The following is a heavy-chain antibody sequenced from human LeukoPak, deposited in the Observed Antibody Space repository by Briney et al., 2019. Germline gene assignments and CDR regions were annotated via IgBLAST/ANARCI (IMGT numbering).Heavy chain of an antibody. Sequence: ASVKVSCKASGYTFTSYGISWVRQAPGQGLEWMGWISAYNGNTNYAQKLQGRVTMTTETSTSTPYMELRSLRSDDTAVYYCARRVVGATDLFDYWGQGTLVTVSS. V-gene: IGHV1-18*01. J-gene: IGHJ4*02. CDR3: ARRVVGATDLFDY. D-gene: IGHD1-26*01. CDR1: GYTFTSYG. CDR2: ISAYNGNT.